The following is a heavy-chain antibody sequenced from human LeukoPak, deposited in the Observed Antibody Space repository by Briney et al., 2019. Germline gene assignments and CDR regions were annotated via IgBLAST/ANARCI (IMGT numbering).Heavy chain of an antibody. D-gene: IGHD4-17*01. CDR2: IREHGGEK. Sequence: PGGSLRLSCAASGFSFSGYWMSWVRQAPGKGLEWVATIREHGGEKFYVDSVKGRFTISRDNAKNSLYLQMTSLRAEDTAMYYCARGGDTVTAPWCQGTLVTVSS. J-gene: IGHJ5*02. V-gene: IGHV3-7*01. CDR3: ARGGDTVTAP. CDR1: GFSFSGYW.